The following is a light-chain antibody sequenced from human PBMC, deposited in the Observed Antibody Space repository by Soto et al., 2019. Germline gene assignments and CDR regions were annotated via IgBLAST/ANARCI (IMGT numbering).Light chain of an antibody. CDR1: SSDVGGYNY. CDR2: EVS. V-gene: IGLV2-14*01. J-gene: IGLJ3*02. Sequence: QSALTQPASVSGSPGQSITISCTGTSSDVGGYNYVSWYQQHPGKAPKLMIYEVSNRPSGVSDRFSGSRSGNTASLTISGLQAEDESEYYCISYTSSSNWVFGGGTKLTVL. CDR3: ISYTSSSNWV.